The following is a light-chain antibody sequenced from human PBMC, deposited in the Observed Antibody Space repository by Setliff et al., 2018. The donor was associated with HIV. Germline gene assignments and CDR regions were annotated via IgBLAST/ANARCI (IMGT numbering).Light chain of an antibody. J-gene: IGLJ3*02. CDR3: LLYCSGAWG. CDR1: TGAVTSDFY. Sequence: VVPQEPSLTVSPGGTVTLTGGCNTGAVTSDFYQNWIQQIPGQAPRAVIQNANIKYSWTPARFSGSLIVGKAALTVSGVQPEDEADYYCLLYCSGAWGVGGGTKVTVL. V-gene: IGLV7-43*01. CDR2: NAN.